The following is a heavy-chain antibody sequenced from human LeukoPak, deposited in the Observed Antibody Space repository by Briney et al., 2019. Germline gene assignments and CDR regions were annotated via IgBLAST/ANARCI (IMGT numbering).Heavy chain of an antibody. D-gene: IGHD4-17*01. V-gene: IGHV1-2*02. CDR1: GYTFTGYY. CDR3: ASAYYGDYAGPYYYYYGMDI. Sequence: ASVKVSCKASGYTFTGYYMHWVRQAPGQGLEWMGWINPNSGGTNYAQKFQGRVTMTRDTSISTAYMELSRLRSDDTAVYYCASAYYGDYAGPYYYYYGMDIWGQGTTVTVS. CDR2: INPNSGGT. J-gene: IGHJ6*02.